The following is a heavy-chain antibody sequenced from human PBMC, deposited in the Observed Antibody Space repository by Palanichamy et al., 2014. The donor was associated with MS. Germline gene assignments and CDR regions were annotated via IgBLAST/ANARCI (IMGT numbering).Heavy chain of an antibody. J-gene: IGHJ4*02. V-gene: IGHV4-4*02. D-gene: IGHD6-13*01. CDR3: ASHDLGQQLRV. CDR2: ISHNGRT. Sequence: QVQLQESSPGLVKPSGTLSLTCAVSSGSSQQWYLVDLGPPAPRKGLEWIGEISHNGRTNYSPSLKSRVTISLDKSKNQFSLKMNSVTAADTAVYYCASHDLGQQLRVWGQGTLVTVSS. CDR1: SGSSQQWYL.